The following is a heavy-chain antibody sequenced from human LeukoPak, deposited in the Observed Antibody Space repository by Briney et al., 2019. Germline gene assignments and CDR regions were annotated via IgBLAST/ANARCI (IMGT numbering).Heavy chain of an antibody. Sequence: GGSLRLSCAASGFTFSSYSMNWVRQAPGKGLEWVSSISSSSSYIYYADSVKGRFTISRDNSKNTLYLQMNSLRAEDTAIYYCARDERLLSFLKWGQGTLVTVSS. V-gene: IGHV3-21*04. CDR2: ISSSSSYI. CDR1: GFTFSSYS. CDR3: ARDERLLSFLK. J-gene: IGHJ4*02. D-gene: IGHD3-3*01.